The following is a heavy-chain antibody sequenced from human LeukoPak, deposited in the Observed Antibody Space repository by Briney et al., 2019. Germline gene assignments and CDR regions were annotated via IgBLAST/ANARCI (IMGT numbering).Heavy chain of an antibody. CDR1: GGSISSYY. CDR3: ARVLRGYSYDY. J-gene: IGHJ4*02. Sequence: SETLSLTCTVSGGSISSYYWNWIRQPPGKGLEWIGYIYNSGSTNYNPSLKSRVTISVDTSKNQFSLKLSSVTAADTAVYYCARVLRGYSYDYWGQGTLVTVSS. V-gene: IGHV4-59*01. CDR2: IYNSGST. D-gene: IGHD5-18*01.